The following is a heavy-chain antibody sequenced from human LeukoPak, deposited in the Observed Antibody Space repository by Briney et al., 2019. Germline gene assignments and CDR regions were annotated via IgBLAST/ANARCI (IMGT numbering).Heavy chain of an antibody. CDR1: GFTVSSNY. CDR3: AKESARYYYYYMDV. V-gene: IGHV3-23*01. Sequence: GGSLRLSCAASGFTVSSNYMSWVRQAPGKGLEWVSAISGSGGSTYYADSVKGRFTISRDNSKNTLYLQMNSLRAEDTAVYYCAKESARYYYYYMDVWGKGTTVTVSS. CDR2: ISGSGGST. J-gene: IGHJ6*03.